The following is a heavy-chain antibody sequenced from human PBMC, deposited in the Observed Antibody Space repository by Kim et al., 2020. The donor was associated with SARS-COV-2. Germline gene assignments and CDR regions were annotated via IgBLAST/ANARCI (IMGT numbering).Heavy chain of an antibody. J-gene: IGHJ4*02. CDR3: ARAGAARPNFDY. D-gene: IGHD6-6*01. V-gene: IGHV4-59*01. Sequence: NTTPSLKSRVTISVDTSKNQFSLKLSSVTAADTAVYYCARAGAARPNFDYWGQGTLVTVSS.